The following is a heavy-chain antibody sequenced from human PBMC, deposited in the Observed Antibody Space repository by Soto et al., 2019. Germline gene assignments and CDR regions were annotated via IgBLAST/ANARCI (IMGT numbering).Heavy chain of an antibody. CDR2: ISGGGGDT. J-gene: IGHJ2*01. CDR3: AKGAYFAEPWYYLHFDR. V-gene: IGHV3-23*01. Sequence: EVLLLESGGGLVQPGGSLRLSCAASGFTVSDYPMSWVRQAPGRGLEWVSGISGGGGDTFYADSVEGRFTISRDNSKNTLYLQLSSAIDEDVAFHYCAKGAYFAEPWYYLHFDRWGLGSLVTVSS. D-gene: IGHD1-26*01. CDR1: GFTVSDYP.